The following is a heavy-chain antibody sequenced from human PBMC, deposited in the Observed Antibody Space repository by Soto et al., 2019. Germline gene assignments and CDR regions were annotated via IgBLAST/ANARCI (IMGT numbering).Heavy chain of an antibody. V-gene: IGHV3-64D*06. CDR1: GFTFSSYA. CDR3: VKPPGYYYDSRAYYCL. J-gene: IGHJ4*02. D-gene: IGHD3-22*01. Sequence: HPGGSLRLSCSASGFTFSSYAIHWVRQAPGRGLEYVSAISTNGDRTYYADSVKGRFTISRDNSKNTLYLQMSSLRVGGTAVYYCVKPPGYYYDSRAYYCLGAQVTLFTVSS. CDR2: ISTNGDRT.